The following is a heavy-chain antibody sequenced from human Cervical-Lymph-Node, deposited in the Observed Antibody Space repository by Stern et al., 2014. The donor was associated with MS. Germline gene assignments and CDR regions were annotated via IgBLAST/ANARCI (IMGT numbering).Heavy chain of an antibody. D-gene: IGHD3-22*01. V-gene: IGHV3-30*18. Sequence: VQLEESGGIVVQPGRSLRLSCGASGFSFSSYGMHWVRQAPGKGLEWVAVISYDGSNAYYADSVKVRFTISRDNSKNTLYLQLNSLRAEDTAVYFCAKDRGMIVVVTYSLDSWGQGTLVTVSS. CDR1: GFSFSSYG. CDR2: ISYDGSNA. CDR3: AKDRGMIVVVTYSLDS. J-gene: IGHJ4*02.